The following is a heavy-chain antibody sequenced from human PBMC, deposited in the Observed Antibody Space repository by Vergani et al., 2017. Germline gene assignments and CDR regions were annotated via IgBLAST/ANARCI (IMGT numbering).Heavy chain of an antibody. J-gene: IGHJ6*03. CDR3: ARVQELYDFWSDRVRYYYYMDV. CDR2: INHSGST. Sequence: QVQLQQWGAGLLKPSETLSLTCAVYGGSFSGYYCNWIRQPPGKGLEWIGEINHSGSTNYNPSLKSRVTISVDTSKNQFSLKLSSVTAADTAVYYCARVQELYDFWSDRVRYYYYMDVWGK. V-gene: IGHV4-34*01. CDR1: GGSFSGYY. D-gene: IGHD3-3*01.